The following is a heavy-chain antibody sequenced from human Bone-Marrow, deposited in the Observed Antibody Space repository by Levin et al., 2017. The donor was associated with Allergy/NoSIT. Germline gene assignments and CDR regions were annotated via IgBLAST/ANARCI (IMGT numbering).Heavy chain of an antibody. J-gene: IGHJ4*02. CDR1: GFTFTNYA. CDR3: ARGGGSSYEDF. V-gene: IGHV1-18*01. D-gene: IGHD5-18*01. Sequence: ASVKVSCKASGFTFTNYAITWVRQAPGQGLGWMGWISAYNGNTDYAQNLQGRITMTTDTSTTTAFMELRSLRSDDTAIYYCARGGGSSYEDFWGQGTLVTVSS. CDR2: ISAYNGNT.